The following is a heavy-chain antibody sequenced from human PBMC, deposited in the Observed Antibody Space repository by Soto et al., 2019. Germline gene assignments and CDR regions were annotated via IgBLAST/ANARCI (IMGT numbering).Heavy chain of an antibody. J-gene: IGHJ6*03. CDR1: GGSISSYY. CDR3: ARDPGVAGLYYYYYYMDV. CDR2: IYYSGST. Sequence: QVQLQESGPGLVKPSETLSLTCTVSGGSISSYYWSWIRQPPGKGLEWIGYIYYSGSTNYNPSLKRRVTISVDTSKNQFSLKLSSVTAADTAVYYCARDPGVAGLYYYYYYMDVWGKGTTVTVSS. D-gene: IGHD6-19*01. V-gene: IGHV4-59*01.